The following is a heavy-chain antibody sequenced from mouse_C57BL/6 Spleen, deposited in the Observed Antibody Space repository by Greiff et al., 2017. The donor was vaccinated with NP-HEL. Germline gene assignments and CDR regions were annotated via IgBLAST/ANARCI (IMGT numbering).Heavy chain of an antibody. CDR2: LDPSDSET. Sequence: VQLQQPGAELVRPGSSVQLSCKASGYTFTSYWMHWVKQRPIQGLAWMGNLDPSDSETHYNQQFKDKATLTVDKSSSTAYMQLSSLTSEDSAVYYCARSGRITTSLDDWGQGTTLTVSS. J-gene: IGHJ2*01. CDR1: GYTFTSYW. V-gene: IGHV1-52*01. CDR3: ARSGRITTSLDD. D-gene: IGHD2-4*01.